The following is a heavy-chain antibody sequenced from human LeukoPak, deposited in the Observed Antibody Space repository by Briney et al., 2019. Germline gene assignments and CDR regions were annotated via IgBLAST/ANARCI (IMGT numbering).Heavy chain of an antibody. CDR3: ARSPKGRVVVPFYFEY. CDR2: IKQEGSEK. J-gene: IGHJ4*02. CDR1: GFTFSSYW. D-gene: IGHD2-2*01. V-gene: IGHV3-7*01. Sequence: GGSLRLSCAASGFTFSSYWMSWVRQAPGKGLEWVANIKQEGSEKYYVDSVKGRFTISRDNAKNSLYLQMNSLRAEDTAVYYCARSPKGRVVVPFYFEYWGQGTLVTVSS.